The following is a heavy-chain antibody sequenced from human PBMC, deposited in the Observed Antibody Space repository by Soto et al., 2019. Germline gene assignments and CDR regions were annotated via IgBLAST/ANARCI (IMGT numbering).Heavy chain of an antibody. CDR3: TAMAGIDY. V-gene: IGHV3-73*01. D-gene: IGHD6-19*01. CDR1: RFAFSGTG. Sequence: LILFYPDSRFAFSGTGIDWGRQASGKGLEWVGRIRTKTNNYATAYAASVKGRFTISRDDSKNMAYLQMNSLKTEDTAVYYCTAMAGIDYWGQGTLVTVSS. CDR2: IRTKTNNYAT. J-gene: IGHJ4*02.